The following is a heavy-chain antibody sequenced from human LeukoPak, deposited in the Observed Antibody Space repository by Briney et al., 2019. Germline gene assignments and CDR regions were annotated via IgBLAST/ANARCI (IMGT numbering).Heavy chain of an antibody. V-gene: IGHV3-66*02. CDR1: GFTVNSKF. CDR2: IYTDAST. Sequence: GGSLRLSCAASGFTVNSKFMSWVRQAPGQGLEWVSVIYTDASTYYADSVKGRFTISRDNSKNTLYLQMNSLRAEDTAVYYCARDLPPGHYHEQGYDYWGQGTLVTVSS. J-gene: IGHJ4*02. CDR3: ARDLPPGHYHEQGYDY. D-gene: IGHD3-22*01.